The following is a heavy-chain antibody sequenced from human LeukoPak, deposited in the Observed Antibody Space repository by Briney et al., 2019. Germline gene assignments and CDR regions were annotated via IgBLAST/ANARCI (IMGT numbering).Heavy chain of an antibody. CDR3: ARWPGSPANWFDP. Sequence: SETLSLTCAVYGGSFSGYYWSWIRQPPGKGLEWIGEINHSGSTNYNPSLKSRVTISVDTSKNQFSLKLSSVTAADTAVYYCARWPGSPANWFDPWGQGTLVTVSS. CDR1: GGSFSGYY. J-gene: IGHJ5*02. CDR2: INHSGST. D-gene: IGHD6-25*01. V-gene: IGHV4-34*01.